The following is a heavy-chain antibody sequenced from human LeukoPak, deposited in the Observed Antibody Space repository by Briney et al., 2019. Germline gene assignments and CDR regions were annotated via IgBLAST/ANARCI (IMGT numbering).Heavy chain of an antibody. CDR3: AKDQFAAMVRGVPFDY. Sequence: PGGSLRLSCAASGFTFSSYAMSWVRQAPGKGLEWVSVISGSGGSTFYADSVKGRFTISRDNSKNTLYLQMHSLRAEDTAVYYCAKDQFAAMVRGVPFDYWGQGTLVTVSS. CDR2: ISGSGGST. J-gene: IGHJ4*02. V-gene: IGHV3-23*01. D-gene: IGHD3-10*01. CDR1: GFTFSSYA.